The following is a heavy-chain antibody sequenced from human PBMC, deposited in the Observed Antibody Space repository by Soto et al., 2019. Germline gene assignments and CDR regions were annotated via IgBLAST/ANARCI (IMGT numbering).Heavy chain of an antibody. V-gene: IGHV5-51*07. Sequence: PGESLKISFKGSGYSFATYWIGWVHQMPGKGLEWMGIIYPGDSDTRYSPSFQGQVTISADKSINTAYLQWSSLKASDTAMYYCATGGYCTTTSCYNFFDYWGQGSLVTVSS. CDR2: IYPGDSDT. J-gene: IGHJ4*02. D-gene: IGHD2-2*02. CDR1: GYSFATYW. CDR3: ATGGYCTTTSCYNFFDY.